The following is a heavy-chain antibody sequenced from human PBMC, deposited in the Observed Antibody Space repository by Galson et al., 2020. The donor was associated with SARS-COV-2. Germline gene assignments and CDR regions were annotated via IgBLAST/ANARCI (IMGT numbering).Heavy chain of an antibody. V-gene: IGHV3-30-3*01. CDR2: ISYDGSNK. Sequence: TGGSLRLSCAASGFTFSSYAMHWVRQAPGKGLEWVAVISYDGSNKYYADSVKGRFTISRDNSKNTLYLQMNSLRTEDTAVYYCARGIRYYDILTGYSRSRSEYYYYGMDVWGQGTTGTVAS. J-gene: IGHJ6*02. CDR3: ARGIRYYDILTGYSRSRSEYYYYGMDV. CDR1: GFTFSSYA. D-gene: IGHD3-9*01.